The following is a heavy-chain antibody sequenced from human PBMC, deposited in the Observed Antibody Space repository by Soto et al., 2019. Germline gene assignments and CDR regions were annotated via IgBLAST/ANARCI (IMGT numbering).Heavy chain of an antibody. V-gene: IGHV4-39*01. J-gene: IGHJ4*02. Sequence: SETLSLTCTVSGGSISSSSYYWGWIRQPPGKGLEWIGSIYYSGSTYYNPSLKSRVTISVDTSKNQFSLKLSSVTAADTAVYYCARQVRGWDYFDYWGQGTLVTVSS. CDR1: GGSISSSSYY. CDR3: ARQVRGWDYFDY. CDR2: IYYSGST. D-gene: IGHD6-19*01.